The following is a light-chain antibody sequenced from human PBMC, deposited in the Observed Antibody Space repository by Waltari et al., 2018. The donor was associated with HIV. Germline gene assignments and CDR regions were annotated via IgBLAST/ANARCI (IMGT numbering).Light chain of an antibody. V-gene: IGLV2-14*03. CDR1: SSDISTYSF. CDR2: DVD. Sequence: QSALTQPASVSGSPGQSITISCTGTSSDISTYSFVSWYQKHPDKAPKLLIYDVDNRPSGGSRRFSGSKSGDTASLTISSIQADDEADYYCSSYTTTNTVVFGGGTKFTVL. CDR3: SSYTTTNTVV. J-gene: IGLJ2*01.